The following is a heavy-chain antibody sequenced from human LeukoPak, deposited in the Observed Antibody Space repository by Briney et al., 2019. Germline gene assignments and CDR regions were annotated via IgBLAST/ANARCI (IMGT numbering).Heavy chain of an antibody. CDR1: GFTFSSYG. D-gene: IGHD3-9*01. J-gene: IGHJ6*04. Sequence: GGSLRLSCAASGFTFSSYGVHWVRQAPGKGLEWVAVISYDGSNKYYADSVKGRFTISRDNSKNTLYLQMNSLRAEDTAVYYCAKDFDWLYYYYGMDVWGKGTTVTVSS. V-gene: IGHV3-30*18. CDR2: ISYDGSNK. CDR3: AKDFDWLYYYYGMDV.